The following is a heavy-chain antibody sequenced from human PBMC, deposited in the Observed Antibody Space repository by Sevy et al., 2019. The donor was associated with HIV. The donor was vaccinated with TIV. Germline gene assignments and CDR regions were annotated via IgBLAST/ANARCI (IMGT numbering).Heavy chain of an antibody. Sequence: GGSLRLSCAASGFTFSSYSMNWVRQAPGKGLEWVSSISSSSSYIYYADSVKGRFTISRDNAKNSLYLQMNSLRAEDRAVYYCARDPPTVTTVGNSYWGQGTLVTVSS. CDR1: GFTFSSYS. D-gene: IGHD4-4*01. V-gene: IGHV3-21*01. CDR3: ARDPPTVTTVGNSY. J-gene: IGHJ4*02. CDR2: ISSSSSYI.